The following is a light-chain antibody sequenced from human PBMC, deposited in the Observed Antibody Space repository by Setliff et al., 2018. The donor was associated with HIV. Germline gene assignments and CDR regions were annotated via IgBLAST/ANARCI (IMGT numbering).Light chain of an antibody. CDR3: RSYTRSSTLV. CDR2: EVS. V-gene: IGLV2-18*02. CDR1: SSDIGTYNR. J-gene: IGLJ2*01. Sequence: QSALTQPPSVSGSPGQSVTISCTGTSSDIGTYNRVSWYQQPPGTAPKLMIYEVSNRPSGVPDRFSGSKSGNTASLIISGLQAEDEADYYCRSYTRSSTLVFGGGTKVTVL.